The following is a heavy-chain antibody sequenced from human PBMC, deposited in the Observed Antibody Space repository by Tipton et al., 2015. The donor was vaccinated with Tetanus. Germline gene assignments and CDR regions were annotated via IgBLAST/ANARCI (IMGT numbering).Heavy chain of an antibody. J-gene: IGHJ4*02. CDR2: ILYDGSHK. CDR1: GGSINSYY. V-gene: IGHV3-33*08. Sequence: LSLTCTVSGGSINSYYWSWVRQPPGKGLEWVALILYDGSHKDYADSVKGRFTISRDNSKNTLYLQMNSLRVEDTAVYYCARDFEWSFGYWGQGTLVTVSS. CDR3: ARDFEWSFGY. D-gene: IGHD3-3*01.